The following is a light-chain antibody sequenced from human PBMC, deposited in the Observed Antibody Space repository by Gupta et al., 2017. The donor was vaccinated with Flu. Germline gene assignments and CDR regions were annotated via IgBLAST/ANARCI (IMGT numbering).Light chain of an antibody. Sequence: QSALTQPASVSGSPGQSITISCTGTSSDVGAYNSVSWYQQYSAKTPKLMIYGVNNRPSGVSNRFSGSKSGNTASLTISGLLADDEADYYCSSYTTTNAYVFGTGTKVTVL. CDR2: GVN. CDR3: SSYTTTNAYV. J-gene: IGLJ1*01. V-gene: IGLV2-14*01. CDR1: SSDVGAYNS.